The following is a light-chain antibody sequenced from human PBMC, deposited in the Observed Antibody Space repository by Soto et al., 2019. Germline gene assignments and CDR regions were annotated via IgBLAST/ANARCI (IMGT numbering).Light chain of an antibody. CDR1: QSVSTR. Sequence: DFQMSKYPSSLPASVGDGVTIICRASQSVSTRLAWYQQKPGKAPKVLIYDASSWAGGVPSRFTGSGSGTEFTLTINSLQPDDFATYYCQQYSVYWTFGQGTKVDI. CDR2: DAS. CDR3: QQYSVYWT. V-gene: IGKV1-5*02. J-gene: IGKJ1*01.